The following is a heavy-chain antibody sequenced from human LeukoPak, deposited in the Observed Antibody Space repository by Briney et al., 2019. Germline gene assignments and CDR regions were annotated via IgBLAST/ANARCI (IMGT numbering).Heavy chain of an antibody. CDR2: ISGSGGST. J-gene: IGHJ3*02. CDR3: AREFWRYCSSTSCLREGLYAFDI. D-gene: IGHD2-2*01. Sequence: GGSLRLSCAASGFTLSSYAMSWVRQAPGKGLEWVSAISGSGGSTYYADSVKGRFTISRDNSKNTLYLQMNSLRAEDTAVYYCAREFWRYCSSTSCLREGLYAFDIWGQGTMVTVSS. CDR1: GFTLSSYA. V-gene: IGHV3-23*01.